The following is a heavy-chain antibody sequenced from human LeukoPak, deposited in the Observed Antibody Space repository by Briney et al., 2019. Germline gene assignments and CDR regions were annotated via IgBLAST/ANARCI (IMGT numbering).Heavy chain of an antibody. Sequence: SETLSLTCTVSGGSISSSSYYWGWIRQPPGKGLEWIGSIYYSGSTYYNPSLKSRVTISVDTSKNQFSLKLSSVTAADTAVYYCARVNYGDYYFDYWGQGTLVTVSS. D-gene: IGHD4-17*01. CDR2: IYYSGST. V-gene: IGHV4-39*07. CDR3: ARVNYGDYYFDY. CDR1: GGSISSSSYY. J-gene: IGHJ4*02.